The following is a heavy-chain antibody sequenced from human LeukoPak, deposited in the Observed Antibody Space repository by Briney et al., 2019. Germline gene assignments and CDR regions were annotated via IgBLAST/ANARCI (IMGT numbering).Heavy chain of an antibody. Sequence: PGGSLRLSCAASGFTFDDYAMNWVRQGPGKGLEWVSGINWNGGDTAYADSVKGRFTISRDNAKNSLHLQMNSLRVEDTALYYCARLVSTWEKGAFDLWGQGTMVTVSS. J-gene: IGHJ3*01. CDR3: ARLVSTWEKGAFDL. V-gene: IGHV3-20*04. D-gene: IGHD6-13*01. CDR1: GFTFDDYA. CDR2: INWNGGDT.